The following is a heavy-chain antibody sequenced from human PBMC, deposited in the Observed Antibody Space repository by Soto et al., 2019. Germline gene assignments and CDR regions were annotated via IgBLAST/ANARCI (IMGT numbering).Heavy chain of an antibody. Sequence: GGSLRLSCAASGFTFSSYAMSWVRQAPGKGLEWVSAISGSGGSTYYADSVKGRFTISRDNSKNTLYLQMNSLRAEDTAVYYCAKDPRTYYDFCSGYKGGSTLDYWCQGTLVTVSS. V-gene: IGHV3-23*01. J-gene: IGHJ4*02. CDR3: AKDPRTYYDFCSGYKGGSTLDY. CDR1: GFTFSSYA. CDR2: ISGSGGST. D-gene: IGHD3-3*01.